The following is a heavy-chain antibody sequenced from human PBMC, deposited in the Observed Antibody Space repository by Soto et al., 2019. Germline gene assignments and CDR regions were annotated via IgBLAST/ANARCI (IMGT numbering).Heavy chain of an antibody. V-gene: IGHV6-1*01. CDR3: AREGGDSSRWCFDY. Sequence: SQTLSLTCAISGASVSSNSAAWNWVRQSPSRGLEWLGRTYYRSKWNNDFAVSVKRRITINPDTSKNQFSLQLNSVTPEDTAVYYCAREGGDSSRWCFDYWGQGTLVTVSS. CDR1: GASVSSNSAA. CDR2: TYYRSKWNN. J-gene: IGHJ4*02. D-gene: IGHD6-13*01.